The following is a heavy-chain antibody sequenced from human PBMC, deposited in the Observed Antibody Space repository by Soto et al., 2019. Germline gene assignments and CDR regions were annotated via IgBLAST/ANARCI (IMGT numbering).Heavy chain of an antibody. V-gene: IGHV4-39*01. CDR2: IYYSGST. D-gene: IGHD3-9*01. CDR1: GGSLRSSTDY. CDR3: ARRRYDMLTGYFHAPFDY. Sequence: SETLSLTCAVSGGSLRSSTDYWGWIRQPPGKGLEWIGNIYYSGSTYYNPSLMSRVTVSVDTSKNQFSLKLSSVTAADTAVYYCARRRYDMLTGYFHAPFDYWGQGALVTVSS. J-gene: IGHJ4*02.